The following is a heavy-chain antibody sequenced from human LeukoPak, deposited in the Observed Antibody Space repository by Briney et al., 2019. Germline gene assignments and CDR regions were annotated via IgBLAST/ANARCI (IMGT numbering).Heavy chain of an antibody. CDR3: ARGRSGWSEYYFDY. D-gene: IGHD6-19*01. J-gene: IGHJ4*02. CDR2: IKQDGSEK. Sequence: GGSLRLSCAASGFTFSSYWMSWVRQAPGKGLEWVANIKQDGSEKYYVDSVKGRFTISRDNAKNSLYLQMNSLRAEDTAVYYSARGRSGWSEYYFDYWGQGTLVTVSS. CDR1: GFTFSSYW. V-gene: IGHV3-7*01.